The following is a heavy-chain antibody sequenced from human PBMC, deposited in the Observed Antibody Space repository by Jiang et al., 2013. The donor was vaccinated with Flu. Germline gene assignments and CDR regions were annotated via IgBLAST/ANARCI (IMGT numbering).Heavy chain of an antibody. CDR2: INPSGGST. CDR3: ATSDPSAGELFGYFDY. D-gene: IGHD3-10*01. J-gene: IGHJ4*02. Sequence: GAEVKKPGASVKVSCKASGYTFTSYYMHWVRQAPGQGLEWMGIINPSGGSTSYAQKFQGRVTMTRDTSTSTVYMELSSLRSEDTAVYYCATSDPSAGELFGYFDYWGQGTLVTVSS. V-gene: IGHV1-46*01. CDR1: GYTFTSYY.